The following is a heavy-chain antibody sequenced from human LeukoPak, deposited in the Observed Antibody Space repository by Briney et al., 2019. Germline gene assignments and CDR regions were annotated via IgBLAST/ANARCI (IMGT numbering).Heavy chain of an antibody. CDR3: ARGYNDSSGYYDAFDI. Sequence: GGSLRLSCAASGFTVSSNEMNWVRQAPGMGLEWVSYISSSSSTIYYADSVKGRLTISRDNAKNSLYLQMNSLRAEDTAVYYCARGYNDSSGYYDAFDIWGQGTMVTVSS. V-gene: IGHV3-48*01. CDR1: GFTVSSNE. CDR2: ISSSSSTI. D-gene: IGHD3-22*01. J-gene: IGHJ3*02.